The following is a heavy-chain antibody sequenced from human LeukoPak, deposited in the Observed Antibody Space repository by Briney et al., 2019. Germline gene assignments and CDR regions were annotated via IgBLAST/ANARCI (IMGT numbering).Heavy chain of an antibody. Sequence: GGSLRLSCAASGFTFSRYSMHWVRQAPGKGLEWVAMISYDGSTKSYADSVKGRFTISRDNSKNTLYLQMNSLRAEDTAVYYCARVGIVVIPAVRFDYWGQGTLVIVSS. J-gene: IGHJ4*02. CDR3: ARVGIVVIPAVRFDY. V-gene: IGHV3-30*01. CDR2: ISYDGSTK. CDR1: GFTFSRYS. D-gene: IGHD2-2*01.